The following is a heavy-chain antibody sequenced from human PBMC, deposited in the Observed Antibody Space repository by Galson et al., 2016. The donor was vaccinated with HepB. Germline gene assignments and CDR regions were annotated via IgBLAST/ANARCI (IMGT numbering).Heavy chain of an antibody. V-gene: IGHV6-1*01. CDR3: ARQYGTYFAY. CDR2: TYYRSKWYN. Sequence: CAISGDSVSSNSAAWHWIRQSPSRGLEWLGRTYYRSKWYNDYTVSVKGRITINPDTSKNQFSLQLNSVTPEDTAVYYSARQYGTYFAYWGRGTLVTVSS. CDR1: GDSVSSNSAA. J-gene: IGHJ4*02. D-gene: IGHD4-17*01.